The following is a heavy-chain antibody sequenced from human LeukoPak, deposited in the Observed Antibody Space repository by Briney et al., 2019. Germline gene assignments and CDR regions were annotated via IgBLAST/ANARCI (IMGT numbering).Heavy chain of an antibody. CDR2: ISYTGNT. Sequence: PSETLSLTCTVSGASINSTNFYWSWIRQPPGKGLESIGSISYTGNTYSNPSLNSRVTMSVDTSKNQFSLKLSPVTAADTAVYYCARQGTMTRGGYWLDPWGQGTLVTVSS. D-gene: IGHD3-10*01. V-gene: IGHV4-39*01. J-gene: IGHJ5*02. CDR3: ARQGTMTRGGYWLDP. CDR1: GASINSTNFY.